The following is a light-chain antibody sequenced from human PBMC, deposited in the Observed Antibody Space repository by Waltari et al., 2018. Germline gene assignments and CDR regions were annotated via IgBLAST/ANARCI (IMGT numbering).Light chain of an antibody. Sequence: QSALTQPPSASGSPGQSVTISCTGTSSDVGGYNYVSWYQPHPGNAPKLMIYEVSKRHSGVPDRFSGSKSGNTASLTVSGLQAEDEADYYCSSYAGSNPLFGGGTKLTVL. CDR1: SSDVGGYNY. CDR2: EVS. V-gene: IGLV2-8*01. J-gene: IGLJ3*02. CDR3: SSYAGSNPL.